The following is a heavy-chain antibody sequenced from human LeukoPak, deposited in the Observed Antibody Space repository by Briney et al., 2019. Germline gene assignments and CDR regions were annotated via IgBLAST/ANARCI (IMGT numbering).Heavy chain of an antibody. V-gene: IGHV4-39*01. CDR1: GGSISSSSYY. J-gene: IGHJ6*03. CDR2: IYYSGST. D-gene: IGHD3-22*01. Sequence: SETLSLTCTVSGGSISSSSYYWGWIRQPPGKGLEGIGSIYYSGSTYYNPSLKSRVTISVDTSKNQFSLKLSSVTAADTAVYYCARSHYDSSGYYPPGPYYYYMDVWGKGTTVTVSS. CDR3: ARSHYDSSGYYPPGPYYYYMDV.